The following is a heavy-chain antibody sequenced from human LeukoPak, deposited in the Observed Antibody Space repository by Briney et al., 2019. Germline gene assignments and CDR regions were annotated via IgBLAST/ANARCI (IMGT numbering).Heavy chain of an antibody. J-gene: IGHJ4*02. Sequence: SETLSLTCTVSGGSLSSGDYYWGWIRQPPGTGLEWIGYIYYSGSTYYNPSLKSRVTISVDTSKNQFSLKLSSVTAADTAVYYCARAFLTYYYDSSGYYYFDYWGQGTLVTVSS. CDR2: IYYSGST. V-gene: IGHV4-30-4*01. CDR3: ARAFLTYYYDSSGYYYFDY. CDR1: GGSLSSGDYY. D-gene: IGHD3-22*01.